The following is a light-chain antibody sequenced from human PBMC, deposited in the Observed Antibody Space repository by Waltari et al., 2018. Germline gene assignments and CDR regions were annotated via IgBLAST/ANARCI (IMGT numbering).Light chain of an antibody. J-gene: IGKJ4*01. CDR1: QSLLHSNGYNC. CDR3: MQALQTPST. Sequence: DIVMTQSPLSLPVTPGEPPAISCTSSQSLLHSNGYNCLDWYLPKPGQSPQLLIYLGSNRASGVPDRFSGSGSGTDFTLKISRVEAEDVGVYYCMQALQTPSTFGGGTKVEIK. CDR2: LGS. V-gene: IGKV2-28*01.